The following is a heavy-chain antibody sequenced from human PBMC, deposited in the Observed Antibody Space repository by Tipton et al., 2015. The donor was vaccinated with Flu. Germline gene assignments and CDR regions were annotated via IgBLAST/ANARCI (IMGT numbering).Heavy chain of an antibody. J-gene: IGHJ4*02. CDR1: GGTFSSYA. D-gene: IGHD3-9*01. CDR3: ASGKNYDILTGYYPFDY. CDR2: IIPILGIA. Sequence: QVQLVQSGAEVKKPGSSVKVSCKASGGTFSSYAISWVRQAPGQGLEWMGGIIPILGIANYAQKFRGRVTITADESTSTAYMELSSLRSEDTAVYYCASGKNYDILTGYYPFDYWGQGTLVTVSS. V-gene: IGHV1-69*01.